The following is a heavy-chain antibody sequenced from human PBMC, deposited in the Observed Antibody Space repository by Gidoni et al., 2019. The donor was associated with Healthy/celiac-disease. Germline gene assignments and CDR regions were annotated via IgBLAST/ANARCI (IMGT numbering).Heavy chain of an antibody. CDR2: FDPEDGET. CDR3: ATYEMGYYGSGSLVDY. V-gene: IGHV1-24*01. CDR1: GYTLTELS. Sequence: QVQLVQSGAEVKKPGASVKVSCKVSGYTLTELSMHWVRQAPGKGFEWMGSFDPEDGETIYAQKFQDRVTMTEDTSTDTAYMELSSLRSEDTAVYYCATYEMGYYGSGSLVDYWGQGTLVTVSS. J-gene: IGHJ4*02. D-gene: IGHD3-10*01.